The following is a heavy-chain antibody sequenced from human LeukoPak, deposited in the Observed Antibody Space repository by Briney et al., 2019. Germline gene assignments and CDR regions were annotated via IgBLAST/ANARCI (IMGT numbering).Heavy chain of an antibody. CDR2: IYSGGST. J-gene: IGHJ5*02. CDR1: GFTVSSNY. CDR3: ARRGSTRSYGYWFDP. V-gene: IGHV3-53*01. D-gene: IGHD1-26*01. Sequence: GESLKISCKGSGFTVSSNYMSWVRQAPGKGLEWVSVIYSGGSTYYADSVKGRFTISRDNSKNTLYLQMNSLRAEDTAVYYCARRGSTRSYGYWFDPWGQGTLVTVSS.